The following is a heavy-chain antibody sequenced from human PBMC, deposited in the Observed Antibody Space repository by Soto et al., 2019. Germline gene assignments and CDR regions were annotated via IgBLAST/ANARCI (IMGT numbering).Heavy chain of an antibody. CDR2: INPNSGGT. CDR1: GYTFTGYY. CDR3: ARELTETTVVTLSYYYYYGMDV. D-gene: IGHD4-17*01. V-gene: IGHV1-2*02. Sequence: ASVKVSCKASGYTFTGYYMHWVRQAPGQGLEWMGWINPNSGGTNYAQKFQGRVTMTRDTSISTAYMELSRLRSDDTAVYYCARELTETTVVTLSYYYYYGMDVWGQGTTVTVSS. J-gene: IGHJ6*02.